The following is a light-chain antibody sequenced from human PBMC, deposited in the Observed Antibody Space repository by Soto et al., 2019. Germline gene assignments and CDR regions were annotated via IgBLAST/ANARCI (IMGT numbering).Light chain of an antibody. CDR3: QQYNSFPYT. CDR1: QSISSW. J-gene: IGKJ2*01. CDR2: DAS. Sequence: DIQMIQSPSTLPASVGDRVTITCRASQSISSWLAWYQQKPGKAPKLLIYDASSLESGVPSRFSGSGSGTEFTLTSSSLQPDDFATYYCQQYNSFPYTFGQGTKLEIK. V-gene: IGKV1-5*01.